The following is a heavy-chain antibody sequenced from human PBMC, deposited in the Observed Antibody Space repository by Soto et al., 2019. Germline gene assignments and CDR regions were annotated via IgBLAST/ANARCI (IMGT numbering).Heavy chain of an antibody. V-gene: IGHV3-30-3*01. CDR1: GFTFSSYA. CDR3: ARSMVRGVSYYYYGMDV. J-gene: IGHJ6*02. D-gene: IGHD3-10*01. CDR2: ISYDGSNK. Sequence: QVQLVESGGGVVQPGRSLRLSCSASGFTFSSYAMHWVRQAPGKGLEWVAVISYDGSNKYYADSVKGRFTISRDNSKNTLDLQMNSRRAEDTAAYYCARSMVRGVSYYYYGMDVWGQGTTVTVSS.